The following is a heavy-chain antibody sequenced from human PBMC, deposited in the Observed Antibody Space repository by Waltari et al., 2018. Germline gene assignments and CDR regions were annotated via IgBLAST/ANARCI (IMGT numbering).Heavy chain of an antibody. Sequence: QVQLQESGPGLARPSETQSLTCVVSSYSIRCGYFWGWVRQPPGKGLEWIRSISDSGKTYYTPSLQSRLSLSVDTSKSQFALKVTSVTAADTAIYYCVRDLGGSGNSWFDAWGQGTLVTVSS. CDR3: VRDLGGSGNSWFDA. V-gene: IGHV4-38-2*02. CDR1: SYSIRCGYF. CDR2: ISDSGKT. D-gene: IGHD3-10*01. J-gene: IGHJ5*02.